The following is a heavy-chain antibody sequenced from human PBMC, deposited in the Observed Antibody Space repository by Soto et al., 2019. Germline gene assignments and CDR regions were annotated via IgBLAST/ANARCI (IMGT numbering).Heavy chain of an antibody. V-gene: IGHV4-59*12. J-gene: IGHJ6*02. D-gene: IGHD2-21*02. CDR1: GGSFSSYY. Sequence: SETLSLTCTVSGGSFSSYYWSWIRQPPGKGLEWIGEINYSGSTNYNPSLKSRVTISVDTSKNQFSLKLSSVTAADTAVYYCSKGRGPLLPGTAIGYYSGVGVGGQGTTVAVSS. CDR2: INYSGST. CDR3: SKGRGPLLPGTAIGYYSGVGV.